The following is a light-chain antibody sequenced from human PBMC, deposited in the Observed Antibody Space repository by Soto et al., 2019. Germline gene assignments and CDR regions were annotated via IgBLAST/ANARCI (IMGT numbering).Light chain of an antibody. CDR2: GAS. J-gene: IGKJ2*01. V-gene: IGKV3-15*01. CDR1: QSVTTR. Sequence: EIVLTQSPATLSVSPGERATLSCRASQSVTTRLAWYQQKPGQAPRLLIYGASTRATGIPARFSGSGSDTEFTLTISSLQSEDFGVYYCQQYNNWPPYTFGQGTKLEIK. CDR3: QQYNNWPPYT.